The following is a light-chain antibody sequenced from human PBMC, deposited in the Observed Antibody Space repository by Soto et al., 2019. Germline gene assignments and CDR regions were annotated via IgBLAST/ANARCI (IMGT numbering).Light chain of an antibody. V-gene: IGLV2-14*01. CDR2: EVT. CDR1: SSDVGGYDY. CDR3: SSYTTASTYV. Sequence: QSALAQPASVSGSPGQSITTSCTGTSSDVGGYDYVSWYQQHPGKVPKFLIYEVTNRPSGVSHRFSGSKSGNTASLTISGLQAEDEADYYCSSYTTASTYVFGTGTKVTVL. J-gene: IGLJ1*01.